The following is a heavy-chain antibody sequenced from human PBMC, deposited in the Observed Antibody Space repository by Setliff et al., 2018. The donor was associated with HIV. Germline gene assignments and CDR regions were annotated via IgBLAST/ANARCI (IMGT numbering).Heavy chain of an antibody. CDR2: IYYSGST. Sequence: TSETLSLTCTVSGGSISSSYWSWIRQPPGKGLEWVGNIYYSGSTNYNPSLKSRVTISVDTSKNQFSLKLSSVTASDTAVYYCATLPGYYYDSSGPLGYFLHLGQGTLVTVSS. CDR1: GGSISSSY. CDR3: ATLPGYYYDSSGPLGYFLH. V-gene: IGHV4-59*08. J-gene: IGHJ1*01. D-gene: IGHD3-22*01.